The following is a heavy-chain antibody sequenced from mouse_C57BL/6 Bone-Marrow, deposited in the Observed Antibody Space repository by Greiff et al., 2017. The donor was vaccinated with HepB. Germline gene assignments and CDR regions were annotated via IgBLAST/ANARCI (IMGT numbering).Heavy chain of an antibody. CDR2: IYPGNSDT. D-gene: IGHD2-5*01. CDR1: GYTFTSYW. V-gene: IGHV1-5*01. Sequence: EVKLMESGPVLARPGASVKMSCKTSGYTFTSYWMHWVKQRPGQGLEWIGAIYPGNSDTSYNQKFKGKAKLTAVTSASTAYMELSSLTNEDSAVYYCTRSNYPYYYAMDYWGQGTSVTVSS. CDR3: TRSNYPYYYAMDY. J-gene: IGHJ4*01.